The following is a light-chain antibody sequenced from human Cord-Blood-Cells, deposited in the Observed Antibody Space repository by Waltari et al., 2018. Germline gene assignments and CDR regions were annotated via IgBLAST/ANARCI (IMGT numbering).Light chain of an antibody. CDR2: GNS. Sequence: QSVLPQPPSVSGAPGQRVTISCTGSSPNIGAGYDVHWYQQLPGTAPKLLIYGNSNRPSGVPDQFSGSKSGTSASLAITGLQAEDEADYYCQSYDSSLSGYVFGTGTKVTVL. CDR1: SPNIGAGYD. CDR3: QSYDSSLSGYV. J-gene: IGLJ1*01. V-gene: IGLV1-40*01.